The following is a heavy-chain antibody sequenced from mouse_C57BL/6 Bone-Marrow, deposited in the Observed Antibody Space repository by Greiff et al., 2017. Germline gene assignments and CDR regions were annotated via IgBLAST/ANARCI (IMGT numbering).Heavy chain of an antibody. CDR3: TTPDYYGSSYYFDY. CDR1: GFNIKDDY. J-gene: IGHJ2*01. Sequence: VQLQQSGAELVRPGASVKLSCTASGFNIKDDYMHWVKQRPEQGLEWIGWIDPENGDTEYASKFQGKATITADTSSNTAYLQLSSLTSEDTAVYYCTTPDYYGSSYYFDYWGQGTTLTVSS. V-gene: IGHV14-4*01. D-gene: IGHD1-1*01. CDR2: IDPENGDT.